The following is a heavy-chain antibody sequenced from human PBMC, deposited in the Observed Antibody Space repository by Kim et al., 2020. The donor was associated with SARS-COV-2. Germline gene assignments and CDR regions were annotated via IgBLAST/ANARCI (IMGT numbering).Heavy chain of an antibody. CDR3: TTEPTFTMIVVSGAFDI. V-gene: IGHV3-15*01. Sequence: GGSLRLSCAASGFTFSNAWMSWVRQAPGKGLEWVGRIKSKTDGGTTDYAAPVKGRFTISRDDSKNTLYLQMNSLKTEDTAVYYCTTEPTFTMIVVSGAFDIWGQGTMVTVSS. J-gene: IGHJ3*02. D-gene: IGHD3-22*01. CDR2: IKSKTDGGTT. CDR1: GFTFSNAW.